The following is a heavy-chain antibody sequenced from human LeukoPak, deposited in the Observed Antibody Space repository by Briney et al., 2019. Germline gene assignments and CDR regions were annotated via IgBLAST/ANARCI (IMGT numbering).Heavy chain of an antibody. CDR1: GFTFGDYA. Sequence: GGSLRLSCTASGFTFGDYAMSWVRQAPGKGLEWVGRIKSKTDGGTTDYAAPVKGRFTISRDDSKNTLYLQMNSLKTEDTAVYYCTTDQSQIYAPNDYGDYVEDYWGQGTLVTVSS. CDR3: TTDQSQIYAPNDYGDYVEDY. D-gene: IGHD4-17*01. J-gene: IGHJ4*02. CDR2: IKSKTDGGTT. V-gene: IGHV3-15*01.